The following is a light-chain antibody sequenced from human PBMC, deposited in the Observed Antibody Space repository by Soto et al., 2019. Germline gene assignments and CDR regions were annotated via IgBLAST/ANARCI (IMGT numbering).Light chain of an antibody. Sequence: ETVITHSPATLSFSPVGRATLSCRASQSISDTLAWYQQKPGQAPRLLIYGASNRATGIPDRFSGSGSGTEFTLTISSLQPDDFATYYCQQYNSYSWTFGQGTKV. CDR3: QQYNSYSWT. CDR1: QSISDT. CDR2: GAS. V-gene: IGKV3D-15*01. J-gene: IGKJ1*01.